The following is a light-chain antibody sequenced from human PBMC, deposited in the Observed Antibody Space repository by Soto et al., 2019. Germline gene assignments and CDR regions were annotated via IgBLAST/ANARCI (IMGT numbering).Light chain of an antibody. CDR2: AAS. CDR1: QSVRSSY. Sequence: EIVLTQSPDTLSLSPGESATLSCRASQSVRSSYLAWYQQTPGQTPRLLIYAASSRATGIPDRFSGSGSGTVFSLTISRLEAEDFAVYYCQQYGSSPRTFGQGTKVDIK. J-gene: IGKJ1*01. CDR3: QQYGSSPRT. V-gene: IGKV3-20*01.